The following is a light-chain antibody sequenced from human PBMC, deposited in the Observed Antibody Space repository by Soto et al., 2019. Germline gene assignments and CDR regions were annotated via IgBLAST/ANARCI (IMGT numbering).Light chain of an antibody. J-gene: IGLJ1*01. CDR3: ISYAGSNNWN. Sequence: QSALTQPPSASGSPGQSVTISCTGTSSDVGGYNYVSWYQQHPGKAPKLMIYEVSKRPSGVPDRFSGSKSGNTASLTVSGLQAEDEADYYCISYAGSNNWNFGTGT. CDR1: SSDVGGYNY. CDR2: EVS. V-gene: IGLV2-8*01.